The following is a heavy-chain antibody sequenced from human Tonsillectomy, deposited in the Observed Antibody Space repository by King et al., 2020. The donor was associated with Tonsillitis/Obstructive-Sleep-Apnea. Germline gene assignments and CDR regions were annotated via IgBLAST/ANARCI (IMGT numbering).Heavy chain of an antibody. J-gene: IGHJ6*02. CDR2: ISSSSSYT. D-gene: IGHD4-17*01. CDR1: GFTFSDYY. Sequence: VQLVESGGGLVKPGGSLRLSCAASGFTFSDYYMNWIRQAPGKGLEWVSYISSSSSYTNYADSVKGRFTISRDNAKNSLYLQMNSLRAEDTAVYYCARTGTVTPNYYYYGMDVWGQGTTVTVSS. CDR3: ARTGTVTPNYYYYGMDV. V-gene: IGHV3-11*06.